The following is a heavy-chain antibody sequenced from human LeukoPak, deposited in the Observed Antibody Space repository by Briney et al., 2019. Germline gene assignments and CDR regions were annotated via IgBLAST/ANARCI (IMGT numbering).Heavy chain of an antibody. CDR3: AKNSGTYFY. D-gene: IGHD1-26*01. Sequence: GGSLRLSCAASGFALSDHGMTGVRQAAGKGLEWVSTISDTGGSIYYADYVKGRFTISRDNSENTVYLQMDSLRADDTALYFCAKNSGTYFYWGQGTRVTVSS. V-gene: IGHV3-23*01. CDR1: GFALSDHG. J-gene: IGHJ4*02. CDR2: ISDTGGSI.